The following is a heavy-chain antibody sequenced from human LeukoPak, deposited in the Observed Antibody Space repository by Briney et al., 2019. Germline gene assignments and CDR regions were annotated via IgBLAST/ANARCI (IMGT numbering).Heavy chain of an antibody. CDR3: ARRAGDYSHPYDY. Sequence: GGSLRLSCAASGFAVSSNYMSWVRQAPGKGLEWVSFTYTTGRTHDSDSVKGRFTISRDSSKNTLYLQMNSLRAEDTAVYYCARRAGDYSHPYDYWGQGTLVTVSS. V-gene: IGHV3-53*01. CDR1: GFAVSSNY. CDR2: TYTTGRT. D-gene: IGHD3-22*01. J-gene: IGHJ4*02.